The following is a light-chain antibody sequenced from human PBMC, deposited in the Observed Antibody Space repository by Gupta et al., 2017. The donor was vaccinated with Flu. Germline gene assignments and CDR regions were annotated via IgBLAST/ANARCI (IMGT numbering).Light chain of an antibody. CDR3: GSYTSSSTWV. V-gene: IGLV2-14*01. Sequence: TGTSSDIGGYNYVSWYQQHPGKAPKLMIYEVTNRPSGVSNRFSGSKSGNTASLTISGLQAEDEADYFCGSYTSSSTWVFGGGTKLTVL. J-gene: IGLJ3*02. CDR2: EVT. CDR1: SSDIGGYNY.